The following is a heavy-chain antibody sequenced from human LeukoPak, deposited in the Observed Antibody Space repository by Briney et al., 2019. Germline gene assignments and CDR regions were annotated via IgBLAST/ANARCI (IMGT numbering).Heavy chain of an antibody. CDR3: ARVAIAAAQGRGSFNWFDP. CDR1: GFIFSSYG. D-gene: IGHD6-13*01. CDR2: IWYDESNK. Sequence: GGSLRLSCAASGFIFSSYGMHWVRQAPGKGLEWVAVIWYDESNKYYADSVKGRFTISRDNSKNTLYLQMNSLRAVDTAVYYCARVAIAAAQGRGSFNWFDPWGQGTLVTVSS. V-gene: IGHV3-33*01. J-gene: IGHJ5*02.